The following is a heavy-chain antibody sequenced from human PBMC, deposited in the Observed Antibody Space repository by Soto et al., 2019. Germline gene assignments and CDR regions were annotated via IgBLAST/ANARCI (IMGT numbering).Heavy chain of an antibody. D-gene: IGHD3-10*01. J-gene: IGHJ6*04. V-gene: IGHV1-18*01. CDR3: ARNQLNYYGSENTNYYAMDV. CDR2: ISAYNGNT. CDR1: GYTFTSYG. Sequence: QVQLVQSGAEVKKPGASVKVSCKASGYTFTSYGISWVRQAPGQGLEWMGWISAYNGNTNHAQKLQSRDTMTTDRTTSTAYKELISLTSDTPTLYYCARNQLNYYGSENTNYYAMDVWSEESTVTGSS.